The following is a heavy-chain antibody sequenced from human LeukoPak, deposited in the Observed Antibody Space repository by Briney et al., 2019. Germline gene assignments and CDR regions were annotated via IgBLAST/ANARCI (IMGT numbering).Heavy chain of an antibody. CDR2: IDLSDSET. CDR1: GYRFTSYW. CDR3: ARQTAMGRSGDY. V-gene: IGHV5-51*01. Sequence: GESLKISCKASGYRFTSYWIGWVRQMPGKGLEWMGIIDLSDSETRYTPSFQGHVTISVDKSLTTAYLQWNSLKASDTGMYYCARQTAMGRSGDYWGQGTLVTVSS. J-gene: IGHJ4*02. D-gene: IGHD5-18*01.